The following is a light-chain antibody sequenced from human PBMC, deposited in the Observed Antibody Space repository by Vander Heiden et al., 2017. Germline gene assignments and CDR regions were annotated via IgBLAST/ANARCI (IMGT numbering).Light chain of an antibody. CDR2: DDS. J-gene: IGLJ2*01. CDR1: NIGSKS. Sequence: SYLLPQPPSVSVAPGQTARITCGGNNIGSKSVHWYQQKPGQAPVLVVYDDSDRPSGIPERFSGSNSGNTATLTISRVEAGDEADYYCQVWDSSSDHRGVFGGGTKLTVL. CDR3: QVWDSSSDHRGV. V-gene: IGLV3-21*02.